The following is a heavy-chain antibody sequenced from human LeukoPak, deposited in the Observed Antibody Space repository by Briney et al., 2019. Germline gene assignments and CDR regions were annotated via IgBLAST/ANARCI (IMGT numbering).Heavy chain of an antibody. CDR1: GFTFTSYW. Sequence: GGSLRLSCAASGFTFTSYWMTWVRQAPGKGLEWVANIKQDGSVKNYVDSLRGRFTTSRDNAKDSLYLQMSSLRAEDTAVYFCARNYYYRFDYWGQGTLVAVSS. D-gene: IGHD3-10*01. CDR3: ARNYYYRFDY. V-gene: IGHV3-7*01. CDR2: IKQDGSVK. J-gene: IGHJ4*02.